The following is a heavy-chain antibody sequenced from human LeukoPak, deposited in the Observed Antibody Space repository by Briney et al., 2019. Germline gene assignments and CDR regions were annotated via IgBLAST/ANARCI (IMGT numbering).Heavy chain of an antibody. J-gene: IGHJ4*02. D-gene: IGHD2/OR15-2a*01. Sequence: GGSLRLSCAASGFTFSSYAMSWVRQAPGKGLEWVSVISGSGGSTNYADSVKGRFTISRDNSKNTLYLQMNSLRAEDTAVYYCARDAGIGFDFWGQGTLVTVSS. CDR1: GFTFSSYA. V-gene: IGHV3-23*01. CDR2: ISGSGGST. CDR3: ARDAGIGFDF.